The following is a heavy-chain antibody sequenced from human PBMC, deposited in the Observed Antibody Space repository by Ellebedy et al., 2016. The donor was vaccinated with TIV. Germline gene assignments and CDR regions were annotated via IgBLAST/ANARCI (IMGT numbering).Heavy chain of an antibody. CDR1: GGSISSYY. Sequence: SETLSLXXTVSGGSISSYYWSWIRQPPGKGLEWIGYIYNSGSTNYNPSLKSRVTISVETSKNQFSLKLSSVTAADTAVYYCARESCSSTSCYGSYWGQGTLVTVSS. D-gene: IGHD2-2*01. J-gene: IGHJ4*02. V-gene: IGHV4-59*01. CDR2: IYNSGST. CDR3: ARESCSSTSCYGSY.